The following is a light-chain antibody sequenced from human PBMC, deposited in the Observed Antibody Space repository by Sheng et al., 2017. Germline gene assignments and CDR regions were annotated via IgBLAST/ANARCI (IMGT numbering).Light chain of an antibody. J-gene: IGKJ1*01. CDR1: QSIGSW. CDR2: KAS. V-gene: IGKV1-5*03. Sequence: DIQMTQSPSTLSASVRDRVTITCRASQSIGSWLAWYQQKPGKAPKLLIYKASTLESGVPSRFSGSGSGTEFSLTISSLQPDDFATYYCQQYNSYSPPWTFGQGTKVEIK. CDR3: QQYNSYSPPWT.